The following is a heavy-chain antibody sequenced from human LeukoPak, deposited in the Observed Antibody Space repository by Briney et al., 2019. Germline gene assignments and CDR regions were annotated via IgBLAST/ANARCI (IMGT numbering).Heavy chain of an antibody. CDR1: GYTFTSYD. J-gene: IGHJ6*03. V-gene: IGHV1-2*02. Sequence: ASVKVSCKASGYTFTSYDINWVRQAPGQGLEWMGWINPNNGGTNHAQKFQGRVTMTRDTSISTAYMELSSLRSDDTAVYYCARGVYCSSSSCSGGLGYYFYFMDVWGKGTTVTVSS. CDR2: INPNNGGT. D-gene: IGHD2-2*01. CDR3: ARGVYCSSSSCSGGLGYYFYFMDV.